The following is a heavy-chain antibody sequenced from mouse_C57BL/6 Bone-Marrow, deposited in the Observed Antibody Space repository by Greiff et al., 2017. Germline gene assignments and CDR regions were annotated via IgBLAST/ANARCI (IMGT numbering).Heavy chain of an antibody. CDR3: ARRVVVAPHAMDY. Sequence: QVQLQQPGAELVMPGASVKLSCKASGYTFTSYWMHWVKQRPGQGLEWIGEIDPSDSYTNYNQKFKGKSTLTVDKSSSTAYMQLSSLTSEDSAVYYCARRVVVAPHAMDYCGQGTSVTVSS. CDR1: GYTFTSYW. D-gene: IGHD1-1*01. J-gene: IGHJ4*01. CDR2: IDPSDSYT. V-gene: IGHV1-69*01.